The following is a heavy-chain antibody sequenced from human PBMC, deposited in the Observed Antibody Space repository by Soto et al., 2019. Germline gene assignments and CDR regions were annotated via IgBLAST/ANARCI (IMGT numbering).Heavy chain of an antibody. CDR3: ARSPSPYSGSYRGYGMDV. D-gene: IGHD1-26*01. CDR1: GFTFSSYS. J-gene: IGHJ6*02. CDR2: ISSSSSYI. V-gene: IGHV3-21*01. Sequence: PGGSLRLSCAASGFTFSSYSMNWVRQAPGKGLEWVSSISSSSSYIYYADSVKGRFTISRDNAKNSLYLQMNSLRAEDTAVYYCARSPSPYSGSYRGYGMDVWGQGTTVTVSS.